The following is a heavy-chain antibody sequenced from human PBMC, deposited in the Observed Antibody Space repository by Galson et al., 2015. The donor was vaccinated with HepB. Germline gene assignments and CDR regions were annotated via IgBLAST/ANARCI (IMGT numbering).Heavy chain of an antibody. D-gene: IGHD3-9*01. V-gene: IGHV3-23*01. CDR2: ISGSGGST. J-gene: IGHJ4*02. CDR1: GFTFSSYD. CDR3: AKDRNILTGSRNFDY. Sequence: SLRLSCAASGFTFSSYDMSWVRQAPGKGLEWVSAISGSGGSTYYADSVKGRFTISRDNSKNTLYLQMNSLRAEDTAVYYCAKDRNILTGSRNFDYWGQGTLVTASS.